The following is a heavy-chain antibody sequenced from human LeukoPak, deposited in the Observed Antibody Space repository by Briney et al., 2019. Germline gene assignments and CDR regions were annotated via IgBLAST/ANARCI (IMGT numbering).Heavy chain of an antibody. V-gene: IGHV1-18*01. J-gene: IGHJ6*03. CDR3: ARVPSSSSRYYYYMDV. D-gene: IGHD6-6*01. CDR2: ISAYNGNT. Sequence: ASVKVSCKASGYTFTSYGISWVRQAPGQGLEWMGWISAYNGNTNYAQKLQGRVTMTTDTSTSTAYMELRSLRSDDTAVYYCARVPSSSSRYYYYMDVWGKGTTVTVSS. CDR1: GYTFTSYG.